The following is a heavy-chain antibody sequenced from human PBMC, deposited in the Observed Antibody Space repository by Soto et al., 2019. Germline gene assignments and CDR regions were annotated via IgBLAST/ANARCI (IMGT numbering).Heavy chain of an antibody. CDR3: ARSRSLDP. Sequence: VKVSCKASGFTLINYYMHWVRQAPGQGLEWMGIINPSDGSTNYAQKFQGRVTMTRDTSTSTVYMELSSLRFEDTAVYYCARSRSLDPWGQGTLVTVSS. CDR2: INPSDGST. V-gene: IGHV1-46*03. CDR1: GFTLINYY. J-gene: IGHJ5*02.